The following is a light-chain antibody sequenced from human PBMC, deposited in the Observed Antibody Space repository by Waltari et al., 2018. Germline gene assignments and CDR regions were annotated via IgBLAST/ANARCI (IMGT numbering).Light chain of an antibody. CDR2: GAS. J-gene: IGKJ3*01. CDR1: QGIRDD. V-gene: IGKV1-17*01. CDR3: LQHNTYPIT. Sequence: DIKMTQSPSSLSASVGDRVTITCRASQGIRDDLGWYQQKPGQPPKRLIYGASNLQSWVPLRFSGSGSGTEFTLTISSLQPEDSAIYYCLQHNTYPITFGPGTKVEIK.